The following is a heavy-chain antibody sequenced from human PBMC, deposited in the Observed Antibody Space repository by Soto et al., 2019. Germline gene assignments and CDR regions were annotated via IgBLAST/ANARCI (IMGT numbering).Heavy chain of an antibody. CDR1: GFTFSNFC. Sequence: GESLKISCAASGFTFSNFCMSWVRQAPGKGLEWVANIKHDGGETYYVDSVKGRFTISRDNAKNSLYLQMYSLRAEDKGVYYCAREGDCSGGSCYSGLHSWGQGTLVTVSS. CDR3: AREGDCSGGSCYSGLHS. V-gene: IGHV3-7*01. CDR2: IKHDGGET. D-gene: IGHD2-15*01. J-gene: IGHJ5*02.